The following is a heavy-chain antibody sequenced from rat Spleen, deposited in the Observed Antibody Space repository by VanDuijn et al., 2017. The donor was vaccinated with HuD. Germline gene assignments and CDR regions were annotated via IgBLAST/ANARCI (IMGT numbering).Heavy chain of an antibody. J-gene: IGHJ2*01. CDR3: TTYYGSGSPFDY. D-gene: IGHD1-1*01. CDR1: GFTFSNYG. CDR2: ISYDGGSS. Sequence: EVQLVESGGGLVQPGRSMKLSCAASGFTFSNYGMAWVRQAPKKGLEWVAYISYDGGSSYYRDSVKGRFTISRDNAKSTLYLQMDSLRSEDTATFYCTTYYGSGSPFDYWGQGVKVTVSS. V-gene: IGHV5-20*01.